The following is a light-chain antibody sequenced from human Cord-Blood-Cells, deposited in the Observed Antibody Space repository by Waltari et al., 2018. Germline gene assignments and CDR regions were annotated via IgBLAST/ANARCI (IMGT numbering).Light chain of an antibody. J-gene: IGLJ1*01. Sequence: QSALTQPASVSGSPGQSITISCTGTSSDAGGYNYVSWYQQHPGKAPKLMIYEVSKRPSGVSNRFSGSKSGNTASLTISGLQAEDEADYYCSSYTSSSTPLYVFGTGTKVTVL. CDR2: EVS. V-gene: IGLV2-14*01. CDR3: SSYTSSSTPLYV. CDR1: SSDAGGYNY.